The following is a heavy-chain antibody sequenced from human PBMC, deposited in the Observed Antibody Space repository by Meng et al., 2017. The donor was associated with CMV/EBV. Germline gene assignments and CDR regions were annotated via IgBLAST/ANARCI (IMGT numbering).Heavy chain of an antibody. D-gene: IGHD3-10*01. V-gene: IGHV3-13*01. J-gene: IGHJ5*02. Sequence: GESLKISCAASGFTFSSYDMHWVRQATGKGLEWVSAIGTAGDTYYPGSVKGRFTIPRENAKNALYLQMNSLRAGDTAVYYCARGMYYYCSGSYWWFDPWGQGTLVTVSS. CDR3: ARGMYYYCSGSYWWFDP. CDR2: IGTAGDT. CDR1: GFTFSSYD.